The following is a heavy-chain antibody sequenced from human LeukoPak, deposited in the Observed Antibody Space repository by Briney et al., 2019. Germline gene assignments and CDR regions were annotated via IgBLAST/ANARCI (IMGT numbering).Heavy chain of an antibody. D-gene: IGHD3-9*01. Sequence: GGSLRLSCAASGFIVSSNYMSWVRQPPGKGLEWVSIIYSSGNTYYADSVKGRFTITRDNSKNTLSLQMNSLRVEDTAVYYCVSHSDSLTSYSFDYWGQGTLVTISS. CDR1: GFIVSSNY. J-gene: IGHJ4*02. CDR2: IYSSGNT. CDR3: VSHSDSLTSYSFDY. V-gene: IGHV3-53*01.